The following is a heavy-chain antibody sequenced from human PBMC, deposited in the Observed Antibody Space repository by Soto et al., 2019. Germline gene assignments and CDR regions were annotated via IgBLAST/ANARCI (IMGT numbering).Heavy chain of an antibody. V-gene: IGHV6-1*01. CDR3: ERIFNWNYMN. J-gene: IGHJ4*02. CDR1: GDTVSSSSAS. D-gene: IGHD1-7*01. CDR2: TYYRSKWYN. Sequence: PSETLSLTCAISGDTVSSSSASWHWIRQSPSRGLEWLGRTYYRSKWYNDYAASVNSRITINPDTSKNQFSLQLGSVTPEDTAVYYCERIFNWNYMNGGQGTLVTVSS.